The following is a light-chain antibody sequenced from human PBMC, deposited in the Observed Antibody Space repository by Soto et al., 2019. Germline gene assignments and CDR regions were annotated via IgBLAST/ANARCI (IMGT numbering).Light chain of an antibody. CDR1: QSVSSQ. CDR3: QQRSNWPIT. CDR2: DVS. Sequence: EVVLTQSPGTLSLSPGERATLSCRASQSVSSQLAWYQQKPGQAPRLLIYDVSNRATGIPARFRGSGSGTDFTLTISSLEPEDFAVYYCQQRSNWPITFGQGTRLELK. V-gene: IGKV3-11*01. J-gene: IGKJ5*01.